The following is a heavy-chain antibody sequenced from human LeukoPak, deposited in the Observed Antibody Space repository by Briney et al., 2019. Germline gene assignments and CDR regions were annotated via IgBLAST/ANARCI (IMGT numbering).Heavy chain of an antibody. V-gene: IGHV1-2*04. CDR1: GYTFTGYY. CDR2: INPYSGGT. Sequence: ASVKVSCKASGYTFTGYYMHWVRQAPGQGLEWMGWINPYSGGTNYAQKFQGWVTMTRDTSISTAYMELSRLRSDDTAVYYCAAQKPPGRYYDSFKGDAFDIWGQGTMVTVSS. CDR3: AAQKPPGRYYDSFKGDAFDI. J-gene: IGHJ3*02. D-gene: IGHD3-22*01.